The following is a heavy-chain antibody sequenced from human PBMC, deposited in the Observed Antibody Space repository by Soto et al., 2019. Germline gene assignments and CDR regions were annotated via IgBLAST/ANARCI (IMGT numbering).Heavy chain of an antibody. CDR1: GGSISSSNYC. D-gene: IGHD3-22*01. V-gene: IGHV4-39*01. Sequence: PSETLSLTRTVSGGSISSSNYCWGWIRQPPGKGLEWIGSIYYSGTTHYNPSLKSRVTISVDTSKNQFSLKLSSVTAADTAVYYCARQDRIVVRPAGRFDYWGQGTLVTVSS. CDR2: IYYSGTT. CDR3: ARQDRIVVRPAGRFDY. J-gene: IGHJ4*02.